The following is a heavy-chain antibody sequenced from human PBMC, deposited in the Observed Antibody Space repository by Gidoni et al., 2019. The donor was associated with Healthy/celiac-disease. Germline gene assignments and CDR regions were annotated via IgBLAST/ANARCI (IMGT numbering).Heavy chain of an antibody. CDR3: ATDTYYYGMDV. Sequence: QVQLVESGGGLVKPGGSLRLSCAATGFTFSDYYMSWIRQAPGKGLAWVSYISSSSNYTNYADSVKGRFTISRDNAKNALYLQMNSLRAEDTAVYYCATDTYYYGMDVWGQGTTVTVSS. J-gene: IGHJ6*02. V-gene: IGHV3-11*05. CDR1: GFTFSDYY. D-gene: IGHD3-9*01. CDR2: ISSSSNYT.